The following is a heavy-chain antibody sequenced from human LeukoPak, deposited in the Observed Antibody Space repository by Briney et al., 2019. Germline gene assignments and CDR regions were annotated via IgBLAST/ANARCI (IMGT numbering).Heavy chain of an antibody. D-gene: IGHD3-10*01. Sequence: SETLSLTCTVSGNSFGNYYWSWIRQPAGKGLEWIGRIYTSGSTTYNPSLKSRVTMSVDTSKNQFSLKLSSVTAADTGVYYCARVTRRRTTGEIFGRYLDSWGPGSLVRVSS. CDR3: ARVTRRRTTGEIFGRYLDS. CDR2: IYTSGST. V-gene: IGHV4-4*07. J-gene: IGHJ4*01. CDR1: GNSFGNYY.